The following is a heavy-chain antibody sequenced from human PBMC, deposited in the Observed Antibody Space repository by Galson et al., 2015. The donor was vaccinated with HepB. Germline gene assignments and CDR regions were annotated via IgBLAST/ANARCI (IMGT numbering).Heavy chain of an antibody. Sequence: SVKVSCKASGGTFSSYAISWVRQAPGQGLEWMGGIIPIFGTANYAQKFQGRVTITADESTSTAYMELSSLRSEDTAVYYCARAATLGDIVVVPAAILGGWFDPWGQGTLVTVSS. J-gene: IGHJ5*02. CDR2: IIPIFGTA. CDR1: GGTFSSYA. D-gene: IGHD2-2*01. V-gene: IGHV1-69*13. CDR3: ARAATLGDIVVVPAAILGGWFDP.